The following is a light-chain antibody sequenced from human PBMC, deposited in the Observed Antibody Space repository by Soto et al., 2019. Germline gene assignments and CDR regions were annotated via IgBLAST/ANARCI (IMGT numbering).Light chain of an antibody. J-gene: IGKJ2*01. CDR3: QQRSNWPLYT. CDR1: QSVSSY. CDR2: DAS. V-gene: IGKV3-11*01. Sequence: EIVLTQSPATLSLSPGERATLSCRASQSVSSYLAWYQQKPGQAPRLLIYDASNRATGIRARFSGSGSGTDFTLTISSLEPEDFAVYYCQQRSNWPLYTFGQGTKLEIK.